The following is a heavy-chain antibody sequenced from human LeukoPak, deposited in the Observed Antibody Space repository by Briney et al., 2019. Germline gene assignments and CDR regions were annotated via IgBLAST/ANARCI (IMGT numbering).Heavy chain of an antibody. J-gene: IGHJ4*02. CDR2: IYTSGST. CDR1: GGSISSYY. Sequence: SETLSLTCTVSGGSISSYYWSWIRQPAGKGLEWIGRIYTSGSTNYNPSLKSRVTMSVDTSKNQFSLRLGSVTAADTAVYYCARGLYYDTSAYYNYWGQGTLVTVSS. CDR3: ARGLYYDTSAYYNY. D-gene: IGHD3-22*01. V-gene: IGHV4-4*07.